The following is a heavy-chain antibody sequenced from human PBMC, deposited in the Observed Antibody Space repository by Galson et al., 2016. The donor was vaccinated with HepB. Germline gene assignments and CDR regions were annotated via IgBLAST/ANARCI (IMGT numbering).Heavy chain of an antibody. J-gene: IGHJ5*02. D-gene: IGHD4-17*01. CDR2: ISLNSGST. CDR1: GLTFDDYA. V-gene: IGHV3-9*01. Sequence: SLRLSCAASGLTFDDYAMHWVRQASGKGLEWVAGISLNSGSTGYADSVKGRFTISRDNAKNSLYLQMNSLRAEDTAVYYCARSGEPSWGQGTLVTVSS. CDR3: ARSGEPS.